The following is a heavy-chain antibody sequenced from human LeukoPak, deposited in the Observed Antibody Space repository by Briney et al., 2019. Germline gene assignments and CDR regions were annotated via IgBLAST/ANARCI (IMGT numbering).Heavy chain of an antibody. V-gene: IGHV3-74*01. CDR3: ARDQRVKKIWAYYYDSSGYPLDY. CDR1: GFTFSSYW. D-gene: IGHD3-22*01. CDR2: ISSDGSST. J-gene: IGHJ4*02. Sequence: GGSLRLSCAASGFTFSSYWMHWVRQAPGKGLVWVSRISSDGSSTTYADSVKGRFTISRDNAKNMLYLQMNSLSAEDTAVYYCARDQRVKKIWAYYYDSSGYPLDYWGQGTLVTVSS.